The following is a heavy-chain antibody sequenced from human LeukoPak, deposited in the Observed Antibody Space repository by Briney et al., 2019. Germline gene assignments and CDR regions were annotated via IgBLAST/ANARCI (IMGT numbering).Heavy chain of an antibody. Sequence: GESLKISCKGSGYSFTSYWIGWVRQMPGKGLGWMGIIYPGDSDTRYSPSFQGQVTISADKSISTAYLQWSSLKASDTAMYYCARTRRQVINAFDIWGQGTMVTVSS. CDR2: IYPGDSDT. CDR1: GYSFTSYW. V-gene: IGHV5-51*01. D-gene: IGHD3-9*01. CDR3: ARTRRQVINAFDI. J-gene: IGHJ3*02.